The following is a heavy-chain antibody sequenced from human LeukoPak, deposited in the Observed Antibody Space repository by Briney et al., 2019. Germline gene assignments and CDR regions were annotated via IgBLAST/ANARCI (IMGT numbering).Heavy chain of an antibody. J-gene: IGHJ5*02. D-gene: IGHD3-22*01. V-gene: IGHV1-18*01. CDR1: GYTFTSYG. Sequence: ASVKVSCKASGYTFTSYGISWVRQAPGQGLEWMGWISAYNGNTNYAQKLQGRVTMTTDTSTSTAYMELRSLRSDDTAVYYCARARYYYDSSGYSTRYNWFDPWGQGTLVTVSS. CDR3: ARARYYYDSSGYSTRYNWFDP. CDR2: ISAYNGNT.